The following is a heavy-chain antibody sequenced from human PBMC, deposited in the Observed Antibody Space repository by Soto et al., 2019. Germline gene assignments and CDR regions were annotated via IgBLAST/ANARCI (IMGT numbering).Heavy chain of an antibody. V-gene: IGHV3-23*01. D-gene: IGHD6-13*01. J-gene: IGHJ4*02. CDR1: GFTFSSYA. Sequence: GGSLRLSCAASGFTFSSYAMSWVRQAPGKGLEWVSAISGSGGSTYYADSVKGRFTISRDNSKNTLYLQMNSLRAEDTAVYYCAKHREPSSSWGAAFDYWGQGTLVTVSS. CDR3: AKHREPSSSWGAAFDY. CDR2: ISGSGGST.